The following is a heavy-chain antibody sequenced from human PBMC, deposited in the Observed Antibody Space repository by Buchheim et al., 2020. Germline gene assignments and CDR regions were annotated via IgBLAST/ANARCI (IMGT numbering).Heavy chain of an antibody. CDR2: MNPNNGGT. D-gene: IGHD5-12*01. Sequence: QVQLAQSGAEVKKPGASVRVSCRASGYSFIIHDINWVRQAAGQGLEWMGWMNPNNGGTVFAQRFQGRVTLTRSTAINNAYMELTSLTSEDTAVYYCVRGAIYSGRDYAMDVWGQGTT. CDR1: GYSFIIHD. CDR3: VRGAIYSGRDYAMDV. V-gene: IGHV1-8*01. J-gene: IGHJ6*02.